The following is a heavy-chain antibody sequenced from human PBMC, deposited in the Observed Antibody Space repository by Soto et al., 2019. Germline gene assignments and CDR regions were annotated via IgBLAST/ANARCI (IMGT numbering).Heavy chain of an antibody. D-gene: IGHD1-26*01. CDR1: GGSISSYY. CDR2: IYTSGST. J-gene: IGHJ6*02. Sequence: SETLSLTCTVSGGSISSYYWSWSRQPAGKGLEWIGRIYTSGSTNYNPSLKSRVTMSVDTSKNQFSLKLSSVTAADTAVYYCARDLVGATTFDYYYYGMDVWGQGTTVTVSS. CDR3: ARDLVGATTFDYYYYGMDV. V-gene: IGHV4-4*07.